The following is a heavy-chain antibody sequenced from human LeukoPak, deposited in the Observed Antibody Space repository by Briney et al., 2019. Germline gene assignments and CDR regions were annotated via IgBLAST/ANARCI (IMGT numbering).Heavy chain of an antibody. D-gene: IGHD3-10*01. CDR2: VNPSGGST. CDR3: ASSTMVRGVWDY. V-gene: IGHV1-46*01. Sequence: ASVKVSCKASGYTFTSYYIHWVRQAPGQGLEWMGIVNPSGGSTSYAQNFQGRVTVTRDTSTNTVYMELSSLRSGDTAVYYCASSTMVRGVWDYWGQGTLVTVSS. J-gene: IGHJ4*02. CDR1: GYTFTSYY.